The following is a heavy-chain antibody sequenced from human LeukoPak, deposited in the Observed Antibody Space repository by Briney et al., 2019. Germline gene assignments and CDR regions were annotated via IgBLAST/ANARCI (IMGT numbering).Heavy chain of an antibody. V-gene: IGHV1-69*06. CDR2: IIPIFGTA. CDR3: ARGSGPYCGGDCQYYFDY. J-gene: IGHJ4*02. CDR1: GGTFSSYA. Sequence: ASVKVSCKASGGTFSSYAISWVRQAPGQGLEWMGGIIPIFGTANYAQKFQGRVTITADKSTSTAYMELSSLRSEDTAVYYCARGSGPYCGGDCQYYFDYWGQGTLVTVSS. D-gene: IGHD2-21*02.